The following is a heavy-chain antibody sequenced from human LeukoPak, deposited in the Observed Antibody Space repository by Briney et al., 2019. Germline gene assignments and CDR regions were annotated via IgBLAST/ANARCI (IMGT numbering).Heavy chain of an antibody. Sequence: GGSLRLSCVASGFTSSHYSLHWVRQAPGKGLEWVAVISYDGSNKYYADSVKGRFTISRDNSKNTLYLQMNSLRAEDTAVYYCARWGSGYYNLDYWGQGTLVTVSS. CDR2: ISYDGSNK. J-gene: IGHJ4*02. V-gene: IGHV3-30*03. CDR1: GFTSSHYS. D-gene: IGHD3-9*01. CDR3: ARWGSGYYNLDY.